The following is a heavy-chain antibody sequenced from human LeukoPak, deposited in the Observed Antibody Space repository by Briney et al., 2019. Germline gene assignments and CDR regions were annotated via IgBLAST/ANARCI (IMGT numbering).Heavy chain of an antibody. CDR1: QYTFTAYY. CDR3: ARGQLWFEI. Sequence: ASVKVSCKAYQYTFTAYYIHWVRQAPGQGLEWMGWINPNSGGTNYAQKFQGRVTMTRDTSFSTAYMELSRLRSDDTAVYYCARGQLWFEIWGQGTLVTVSS. D-gene: IGHD5-18*01. J-gene: IGHJ4*02. CDR2: INPNSGGT. V-gene: IGHV1-2*02.